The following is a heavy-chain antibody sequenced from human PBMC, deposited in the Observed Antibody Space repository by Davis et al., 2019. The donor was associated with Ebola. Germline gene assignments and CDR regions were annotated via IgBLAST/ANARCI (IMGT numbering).Heavy chain of an antibody. V-gene: IGHV1-46*01. CDR1: GYTFTSYY. CDR3: ARTEGITIFGVVITAHYYYGMDV. D-gene: IGHD3-3*01. J-gene: IGHJ6*02. CDR2: INPSGGST. Sequence: ASVKVSCKASGYTFTSYYMHWVRQAPGQGLEWMGIINPSGGSTSYAQKFQGRVTMTRDTSTSTVYMELSSLRSEDTAVYYCARTEGITIFGVVITAHYYYGMDVWGQGTTVTVSS.